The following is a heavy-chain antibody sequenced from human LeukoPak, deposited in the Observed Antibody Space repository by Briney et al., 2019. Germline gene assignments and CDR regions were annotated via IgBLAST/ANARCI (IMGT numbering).Heavy chain of an antibody. Sequence: GASVKVSCKASGYTFTSYYMHWVRQAPGQGLEWMGIINPSGGSTSYAQKFQGRVTMTRDTSTSTVYMELRSLRSDDTAVYYCARVLDFWSGLYPVYYFDYWGQGTLVTVSS. CDR1: GYTFTSYY. CDR2: INPSGGST. CDR3: ARVLDFWSGLYPVYYFDY. V-gene: IGHV1-46*01. D-gene: IGHD3-3*01. J-gene: IGHJ4*02.